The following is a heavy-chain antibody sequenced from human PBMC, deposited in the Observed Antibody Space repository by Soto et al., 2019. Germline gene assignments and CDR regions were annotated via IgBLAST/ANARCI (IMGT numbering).Heavy chain of an antibody. J-gene: IGHJ3*02. V-gene: IGHV3-23*01. CDR2: ISGSGGST. CDR3: AKQGYCSGGSRHSDGNDAFDI. D-gene: IGHD2-15*01. Sequence: EVQLLESGGGLVQPGGSLRLSCAASGFTFSSYAMSWVRQAPGKGLEWVSAISGSGGSTYYADSVKGRFTISRDNSKNTLYLQMNSLRAEDTAVYYCAKQGYCSGGSRHSDGNDAFDIWGQGTMVTVSS. CDR1: GFTFSSYA.